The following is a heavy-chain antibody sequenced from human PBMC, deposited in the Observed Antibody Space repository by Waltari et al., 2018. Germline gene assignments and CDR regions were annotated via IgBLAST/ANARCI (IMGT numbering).Heavy chain of an antibody. J-gene: IGHJ6*02. D-gene: IGHD2-2*01. CDR1: GFTFRSNA. CDR3: AKGARDCSSTSCYHYYYGIDV. Sequence: EVQLLVSGGGLVQPGGSVRLYCAAYGFTFRSNAMSWLRQATGKGLEWVSAISVSCGCTYYADSVKGRFTISRDNSKNTLYLQMNSLIADDTAVYYCAKGARDCSSTSCYHYYYGIDVWGQGTTVTVSS. CDR2: ISVSCGCT. V-gene: IGHV3-23*01.